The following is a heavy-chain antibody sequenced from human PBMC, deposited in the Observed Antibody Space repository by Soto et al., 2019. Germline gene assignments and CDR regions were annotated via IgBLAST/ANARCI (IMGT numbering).Heavy chain of an antibody. J-gene: IGHJ4*02. Sequence: VEVSCKASGYTLTNYYIHWVRQAPGQGLEWMGIINPSGVSTIYAPKFQVRVTMTRDTSTSTLYMELSSLRSDDTAVYYCARGGGVTANISPFDYWGEGTQVTVSS. CDR1: GYTLTNYY. D-gene: IGHD2-21*02. V-gene: IGHV1-46*01. CDR3: ARGGGVTANISPFDY. CDR2: INPSGVST.